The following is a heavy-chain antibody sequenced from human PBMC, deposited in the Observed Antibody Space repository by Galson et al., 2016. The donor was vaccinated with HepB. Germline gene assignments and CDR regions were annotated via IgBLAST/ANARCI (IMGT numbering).Heavy chain of an antibody. CDR3: ATGIVVAGKMYYHYMDV. CDR2: ICSNEDT. J-gene: IGHJ6*03. CDR1: GGSISSDYY. D-gene: IGHD6-19*01. V-gene: IGHV4-39*01. Sequence: ETLSLTCIVSGGSISSDYYWGWIRQSPGRGLEWIGSICSNEDTFYSPSLKSRVTISVDTHKSQLSLRLDSVTAADTGLYYCATGIVVAGKMYYHYMDVWGKGTTVTVSS.